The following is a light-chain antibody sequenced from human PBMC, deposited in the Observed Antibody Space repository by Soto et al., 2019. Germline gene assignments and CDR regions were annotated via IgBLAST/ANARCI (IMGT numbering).Light chain of an antibody. J-gene: IGKJ4*01. CDR3: QQYASSPLT. Sequence: EIVLTQSPGTLSLSPGERATLSCRASQTVGNNYVAWYQQIRGQTPRLIIYGASNRATGIPDRISGSGSGTYFTLTISRLEPEDFAVYYCQQYASSPLTFGGGTKVDIK. V-gene: IGKV3-20*01. CDR2: GAS. CDR1: QTVGNNY.